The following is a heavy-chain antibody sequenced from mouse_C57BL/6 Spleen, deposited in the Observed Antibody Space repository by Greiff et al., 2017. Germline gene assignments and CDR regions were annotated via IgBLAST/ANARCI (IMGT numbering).Heavy chain of an antibody. CDR2: IWSGGST. Sequence: VKLVESGPGLVQPSQSLSITCTVSGFSLTSYGVHWVRQSPGKGLEWLGVIWSGGSTDHNAAFISRLSISKDNSKSQVFFKMNSLQADDTAIYYCARERFMSAYSNYEYFDVWGTGTTVTVSS. V-gene: IGHV2-2*01. J-gene: IGHJ1*03. D-gene: IGHD2-5*01. CDR1: GFSLTSYG. CDR3: ARERFMSAYSNYEYFDV.